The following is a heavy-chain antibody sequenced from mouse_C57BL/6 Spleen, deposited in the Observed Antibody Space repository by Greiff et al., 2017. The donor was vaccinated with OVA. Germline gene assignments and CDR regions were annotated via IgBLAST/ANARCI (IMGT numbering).Heavy chain of an antibody. CDR1: GFNFKNTY. Sequence: VQLKQSVAELVRPGASVKLSCTASGFNFKNTYMHWVKQRPDQGLEWIGRIDPANGNTKYAPKFQGKATITADTSSNTAYLQLSSLTSEDTAIYYCARDNWDEGDYWGQGTTLTVSS. V-gene: IGHV14-3*01. CDR2: IDPANGNT. J-gene: IGHJ2*01. CDR3: ARDNWDEGDY. D-gene: IGHD4-1*02.